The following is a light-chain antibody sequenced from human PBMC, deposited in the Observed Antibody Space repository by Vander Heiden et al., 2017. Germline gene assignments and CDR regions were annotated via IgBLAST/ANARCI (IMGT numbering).Light chain of an antibody. CDR2: GAS. J-gene: IGKJ4*01. CDR1: QSVSSSY. Sequence: EIVMTQSPATLSLSPGERATLSCTASQSVSSSYLSWYQQKPGQAPRLLIYGASTRATGIPARFSGSGSGTDFTLTISSLQPEDFAVYYCQQDYNFPLTFGGGTKVEIK. CDR3: QQDYNFPLT. V-gene: IGKV3D-7*01.